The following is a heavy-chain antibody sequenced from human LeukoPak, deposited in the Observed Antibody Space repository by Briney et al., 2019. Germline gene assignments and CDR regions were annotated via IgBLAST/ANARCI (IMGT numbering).Heavy chain of an antibody. D-gene: IGHD6-19*01. J-gene: IGHJ4*02. CDR3: ARLYSSGSSDDY. CDR1: GGSISSSSYY. CDR2: IYYSGST. V-gene: IGHV4-39*07. Sequence: SETLSLTCTVSGGSISSSSYYWGWIRQPPGKGLEWIGSIYYSGSTYYNPSLKSRVTISVDTSKNQFSLKLSSVTAADTAVYYCARLYSSGSSDDYWGQGTLVTVSS.